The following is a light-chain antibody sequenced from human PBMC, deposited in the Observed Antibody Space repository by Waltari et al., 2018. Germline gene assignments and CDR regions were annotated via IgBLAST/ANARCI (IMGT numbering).Light chain of an antibody. CDR3: QQYDHLPLT. Sequence: DIQMTQSPSSLSASIGDRVTFTCQASQDISNFLNWYQQKPGGAPKLVIYDASNLETGVPSRFGGSGSGTLFTFTISSLQPEDIATFYCQQYDHLPLTFGGGTEVQIK. J-gene: IGKJ4*01. CDR1: QDISNF. V-gene: IGKV1-33*01. CDR2: DAS.